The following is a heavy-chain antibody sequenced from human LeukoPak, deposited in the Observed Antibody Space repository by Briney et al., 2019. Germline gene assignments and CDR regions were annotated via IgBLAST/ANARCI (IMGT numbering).Heavy chain of an antibody. CDR3: ARDRTAHRPSDSNDY. D-gene: IGHD5-18*01. J-gene: IGHJ4*02. CDR1: GFTFSRYS. Sequence: GGSLRLSCATSGFTFSRYSMNWVRQAPGKGLEWVSSISSSSSYIYYADSVKGRFTISRDNAKNSLYLQMNSLRAEDTAVYYCARDRTAHRPSDSNDYWGQGTLVTVSS. V-gene: IGHV3-21*01. CDR2: ISSSSSYI.